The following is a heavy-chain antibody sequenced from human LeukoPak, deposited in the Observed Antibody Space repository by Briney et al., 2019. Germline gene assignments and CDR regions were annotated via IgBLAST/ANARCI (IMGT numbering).Heavy chain of an antibody. Sequence: SGGSLRLSCAASGFTFGSYSMNWVRQAPGKGLEWVAYITSRSGTMFYADSVKGRFTISRDNAENSMYLQMNNLRVEDTAVYYCARLAIRGIDFNNPEFDPWGQGTLVTVSS. CDR2: ITSRSGTM. D-gene: IGHD4-11*01. CDR1: GFTFGSYS. J-gene: IGHJ5*02. CDR3: ARLAIRGIDFNNPEFDP. V-gene: IGHV3-48*01.